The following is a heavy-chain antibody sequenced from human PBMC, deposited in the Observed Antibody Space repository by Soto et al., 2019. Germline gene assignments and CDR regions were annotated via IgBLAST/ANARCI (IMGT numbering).Heavy chain of an antibody. J-gene: IGHJ6*02. CDR1: GFTFSSYA. CDR2: ISGSGGST. Sequence: LRLSCAASGFTFSSYAMSWVRQAPGKGLEWVSAISGSGGSTYYADSVKGRFTISRDNSKNTLYLQMNSLRAEDTAVYYCAKVGCSSTSCYRRWYYYYGMDVWGQGTTVTVSS. CDR3: AKVGCSSTSCYRRWYYYYGMDV. V-gene: IGHV3-23*01. D-gene: IGHD2-2*01.